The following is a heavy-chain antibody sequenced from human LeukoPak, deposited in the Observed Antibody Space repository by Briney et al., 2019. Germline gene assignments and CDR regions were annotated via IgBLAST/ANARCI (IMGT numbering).Heavy chain of an antibody. CDR3: AKDSSKLRLIVVAH. D-gene: IGHD3-22*01. J-gene: IGHJ4*02. Sequence: PGGSLRLSCAASGFTFDDYAMHWVRQAPGKGPEWVSLISGDGGSTYYADSVKGRFTISRDNSKNSLYLQMNSLRTEDTALYYCAKDSSKLRLIVVAHWGQGTLVTVSS. CDR2: ISGDGGST. V-gene: IGHV3-43*02. CDR1: GFTFDDYA.